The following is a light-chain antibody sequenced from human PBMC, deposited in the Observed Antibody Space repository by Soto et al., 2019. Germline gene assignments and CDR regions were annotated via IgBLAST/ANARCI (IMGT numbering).Light chain of an antibody. V-gene: IGLV2-18*02. CDR3: SSYTSSNTYV. CDR1: SSDVGSYNR. J-gene: IGLJ1*01. CDR2: EVS. Sequence: QSVLTQPPSVSGSPGQSVAISCTGTSSDVGSYNRVSWYQQPPGTAPKVMIYEVSNRPSGVPDRFSGSKSGNTASLTISGLQAEDEAEYYCSSYTSSNTYVXGTGTKVTDL.